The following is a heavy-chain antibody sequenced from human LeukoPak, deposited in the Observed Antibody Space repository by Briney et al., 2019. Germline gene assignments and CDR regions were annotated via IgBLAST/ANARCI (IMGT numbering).Heavy chain of an antibody. D-gene: IGHD1-26*01. Sequence: GGSLRLSCAASGFTFSSYSMNWVRQAPGKGLEWVSYISSSSSTIYYADSVKGRFTISRDNAKNSLYLQMNSLRDEDTAVYYCARDPGYSRPSSYGYFDHWGQGTLATVSS. CDR2: ISSSSSTI. CDR1: GFTFSSYS. J-gene: IGHJ4*02. CDR3: ARDPGYSRPSSYGYFDH. V-gene: IGHV3-48*02.